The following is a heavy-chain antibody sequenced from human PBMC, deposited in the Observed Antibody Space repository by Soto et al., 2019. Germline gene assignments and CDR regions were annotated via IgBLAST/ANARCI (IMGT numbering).Heavy chain of an antibody. CDR3: VRVRRQGATWYNSYCMDV. D-gene: IGHD1-1*01. J-gene: IGHJ6*02. V-gene: IGHV1-24*01. CDR2: FDPEDSKM. CDR1: GYSLSEFS. Sequence: QVHLAQSGAEVKKPGASVRVSCKVTGYSLSEFSMHWVRQAPGKGLEWMGGFDPEDSKMTPAQKFQCRLTLTEDTSAETAYMELRSLRSEDTAVYYCVRVRRQGATWYNSYCMDVWGQGTPVTVSS.